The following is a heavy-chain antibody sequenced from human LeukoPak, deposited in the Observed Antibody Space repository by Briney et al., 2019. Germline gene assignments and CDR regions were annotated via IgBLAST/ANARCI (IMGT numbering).Heavy chain of an antibody. J-gene: IGHJ6*03. Sequence: PGGSLRLSCAASGFTFSSYEMNWVRQAPGKGLEWVSYISSSGSTICYADSVKGRFTISRDNAKNSLYLQMNSLRAEDTAVYYCARAGRFLEWLSSSYYYYYMDVWGKGTTVTVSS. D-gene: IGHD3-3*01. V-gene: IGHV3-48*03. CDR3: ARAGRFLEWLSSSYYYYYMDV. CDR2: ISSSGSTI. CDR1: GFTFSSYE.